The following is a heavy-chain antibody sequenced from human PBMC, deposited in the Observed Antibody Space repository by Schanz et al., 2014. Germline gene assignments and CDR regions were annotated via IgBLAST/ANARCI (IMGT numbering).Heavy chain of an antibody. J-gene: IGHJ4*02. V-gene: IGHV3-9*01. CDR2: ISWNGAGI. CDR3: AKGRMTATNFFDS. D-gene: IGHD1-7*01. CDR1: GCTFSNYG. Sequence: VQLVKSGGDLVQPGGSLRLSCAVSGCTFSNYGMGWVRQAPGKGLEWVSGISWNGAGIGYADSVKGRFTISRDNAKNALYLQMNSLRAEDTAVYYCAKGRMTATNFFDSWGQGTLVTVSS.